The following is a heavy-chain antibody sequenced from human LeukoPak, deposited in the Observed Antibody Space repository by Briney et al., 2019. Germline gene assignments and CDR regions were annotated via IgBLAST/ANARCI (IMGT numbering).Heavy chain of an antibody. CDR1: GYRFTSYW. CDR2: IYPGDSDT. J-gene: IGHJ6*02. D-gene: IGHD6-13*01. V-gene: IGHV5-51*01. Sequence: GGSLQISCKGSGYRFTSYWIGWARQVPGKGLEWMGIIYPGDSDTRYSPSFQGQVTISADKSISTAYLQWRSPKASDTAMYYCARLLCIAAAGIKSYYYSGMDVWGQGTTVTVSS. CDR3: ARLLCIAAAGIKSYYYSGMDV.